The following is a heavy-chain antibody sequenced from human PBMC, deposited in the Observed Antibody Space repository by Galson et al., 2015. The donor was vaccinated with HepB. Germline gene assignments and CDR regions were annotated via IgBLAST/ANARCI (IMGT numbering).Heavy chain of an antibody. CDR2: IDWDDDK. D-gene: IGHD3-22*01. CDR1: GFSLSTSGMC. J-gene: IGHJ4*02. V-gene: IGHV2-70*11. Sequence: PALVKPTQTLTLTCTFSGFSLSTSGMCVSWIRQPPGKALEWLARIDWDDDKYYSTSLKTRLTISKDTSKNQVVLTMTNMDPVDTATYYCARSYDSSGYLPFDYWGQGTLVTVSS. CDR3: ARSYDSSGYLPFDY.